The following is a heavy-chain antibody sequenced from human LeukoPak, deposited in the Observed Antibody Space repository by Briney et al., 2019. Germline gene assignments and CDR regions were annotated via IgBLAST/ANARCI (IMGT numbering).Heavy chain of an antibody. Sequence: XSETLSLTCAVYGGSFSGYFWSWIRQSPGKGLEWIGEMNHSGSTNYNPSLKSRVTISVATSKNQFSLKLSSVTAADTAVYYCARHGYSSSWYMYYGMDVWGQGTTVTVSS. CDR2: MNHSGST. CDR1: GGSFSGYF. D-gene: IGHD6-13*01. CDR3: ARHGYSSSWYMYYGMDV. V-gene: IGHV4-34*01. J-gene: IGHJ6*02.